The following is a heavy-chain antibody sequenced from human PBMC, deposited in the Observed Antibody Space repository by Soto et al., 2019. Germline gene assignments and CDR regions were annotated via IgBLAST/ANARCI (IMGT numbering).Heavy chain of an antibody. V-gene: IGHV3-23*01. J-gene: IGHJ4*02. CDR2: ISGSGGST. D-gene: IGHD3-10*01. CDR3: APHLWFGELYY. Sequence: EVQLLESGGGLVQPGGSLRLSCAAAGFTFSSYAMSWVRQAPGKGLEWVSAISGSGGSTYYADSVKGRFTISRDNSKNTLYLQMNSLRAEDTAVYYCAPHLWFGELYYWGQGTLVTVSS. CDR1: GFTFSSYA.